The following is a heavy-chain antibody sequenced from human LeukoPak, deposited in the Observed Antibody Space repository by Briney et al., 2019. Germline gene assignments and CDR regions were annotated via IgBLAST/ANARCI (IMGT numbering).Heavy chain of an antibody. J-gene: IGHJ6*03. D-gene: IGHD5-12*01. V-gene: IGHV3-30*02. Sequence: GGSLRLSCAASGFTFSSYGMHWVRQAPGKGLEWVAFIRYDGSNKYYADSVKGRFTISRDNSKNTLCLQMKSLRAEDTAVYYCAKGGGYEAQYYYYYLDVWGKGTTVTISS. CDR1: GFTFSSYG. CDR3: AKGGGYEAQYYYYYLDV. CDR2: IRYDGSNK.